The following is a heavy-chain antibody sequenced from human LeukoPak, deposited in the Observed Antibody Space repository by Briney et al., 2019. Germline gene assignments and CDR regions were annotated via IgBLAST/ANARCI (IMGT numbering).Heavy chain of an antibody. CDR3: AKNRDSSDYPRDFDF. D-gene: IGHD3-22*01. CDR1: GFTFSSYG. CDR2: IRHDGSYQ. J-gene: IGHJ4*02. Sequence: GGSLRLSCAAFGFTFSSYGMHWVRQTRGKWLEWVAFIRHDGSYQQYADSVKGRFTVSRDNSKDMVYLQMNSLRTEDTAVYYCAKNRDSSDYPRDFDFWGQGTLVTVSS. V-gene: IGHV3-30*02.